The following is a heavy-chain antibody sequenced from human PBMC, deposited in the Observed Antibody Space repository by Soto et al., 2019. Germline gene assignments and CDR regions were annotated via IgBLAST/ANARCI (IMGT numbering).Heavy chain of an antibody. D-gene: IGHD1-26*01. V-gene: IGHV3-48*02. CDR1: GFTFSSYS. Sequence: EVQLLESGGGLVQPGGSLRLSCAASGFTFSSYSMNWVRQAPGKGLEWVSYISSGSSTIYYADSVKGRFTISRDNAKNALHLQMNSLRDEDTAVYYCAREVGTIDYWGQGTLGTVSS. CDR2: ISSGSSTI. CDR3: AREVGTIDY. J-gene: IGHJ4*02.